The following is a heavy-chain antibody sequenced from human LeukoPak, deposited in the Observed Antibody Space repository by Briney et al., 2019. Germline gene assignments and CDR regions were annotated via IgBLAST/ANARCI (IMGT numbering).Heavy chain of an antibody. CDR1: GYSFTSYW. D-gene: IGHD3-10*01. Sequence: ILSKGSGYSFTSYWIGWVLQMPGKGLEWMGMIYPGDSDSRYTPSFQGQVTLSADKSISTAYLQWSRLKASDTAMYYCATRGGGPMVRGIPEAFDIWGQEAIWSASL. J-gene: IGHJ3*02. CDR2: IYPGDSDS. CDR3: ATRGGGPMVRGIPEAFDI. V-gene: IGHV5-51*01.